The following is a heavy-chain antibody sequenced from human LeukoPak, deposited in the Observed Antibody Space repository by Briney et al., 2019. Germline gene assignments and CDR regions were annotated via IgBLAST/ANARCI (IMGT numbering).Heavy chain of an antibody. CDR3: ARVPRGHSSGYYFDY. CDR2: ISAYNGNT. V-gene: IGHV1-18*01. D-gene: IGHD5-18*01. Sequence: ASVKVSCKASGYTFTSYGISWVRQAPGQGLEWMGWISAYNGNTNYAQKLQGRVTMTTDTSTSTAYMELRSLRSDDTAVYYCARVPRGHSSGYYFDYWGQGTLVTVSS. CDR1: GYTFTSYG. J-gene: IGHJ4*02.